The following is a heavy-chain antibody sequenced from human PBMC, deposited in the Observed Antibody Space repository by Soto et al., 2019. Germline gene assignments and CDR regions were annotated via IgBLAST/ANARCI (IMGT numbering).Heavy chain of an antibody. J-gene: IGHJ4*02. CDR3: AREIIASGYDY. CDR1: GYTFSSYS. D-gene: IGHD2-21*01. V-gene: IGHV1-3*01. Sequence: GASVKVSCKASGYTFSSYSLHWVRQAPGQRLEWMGWINGGSGNTQYSQNFQGRVTITRDTSASTVYMDLTSLRSKDTAFYYCAREIIASGYDYWGQGTLVAVSS. CDR2: INGGSGNT.